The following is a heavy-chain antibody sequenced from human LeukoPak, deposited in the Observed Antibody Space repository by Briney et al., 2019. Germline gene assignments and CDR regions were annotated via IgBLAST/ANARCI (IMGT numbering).Heavy chain of an antibody. CDR2: IIPIFGTG. Sequence: SVKVSCKTSGGTFSTSAISWVRRAPGQGLEWMGGIIPIFGTGNYAQKFQGRVTITADEFTSTAYMELSSLTSEDTAVYCCARGLGDSSGYYFSDNWGQGTLVTVSS. CDR3: ARGLGDSSGYYFSDN. CDR1: GGTFSTSA. J-gene: IGHJ4*02. V-gene: IGHV1-69*01. D-gene: IGHD3-22*01.